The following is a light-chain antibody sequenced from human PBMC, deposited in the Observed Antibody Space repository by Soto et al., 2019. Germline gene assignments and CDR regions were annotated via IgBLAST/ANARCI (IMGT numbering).Light chain of an antibody. CDR2: EVS. V-gene: IGLV2-14*01. CDR3: RSHTTSLYV. CDR1: SSDVGGYNY. J-gene: IGLJ1*01. Sequence: QSVLTQPASVSGSPGQSITISCTGTSSDVGGYNYVSWYQQHPGKAPKLMIYEVSNRPSGVSNRFSGSKSGNTASLTISGLQSEYEADYYCRSHTTSLYVFATGTKATVL.